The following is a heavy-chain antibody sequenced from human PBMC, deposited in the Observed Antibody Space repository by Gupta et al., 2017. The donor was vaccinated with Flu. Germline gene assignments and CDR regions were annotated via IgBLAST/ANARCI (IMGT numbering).Heavy chain of an antibody. Sequence: QVQLVQSGAEVKTPGSSVKVSCKASGGTFSSYAISWVRQAPGQGLEWMGGIIPIFGTANYAQKFQGRVTITADKSTSTAYMELSSLRSEDTAVYYCARGGYDILTGYYELRRWGQGTLVTVSS. CDR3: ARGGYDILTGYYELRR. J-gene: IGHJ4*02. CDR2: IIPIFGTA. D-gene: IGHD3-9*01. V-gene: IGHV1-69*06. CDR1: GGTFSSYA.